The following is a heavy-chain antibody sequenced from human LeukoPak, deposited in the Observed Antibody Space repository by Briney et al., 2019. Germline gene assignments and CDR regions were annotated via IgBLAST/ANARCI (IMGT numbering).Heavy chain of an antibody. Sequence: ETLSLTCTVSGGSISSYYWSWVRQAPGKGLEWVSAISGSGGSTYYADSVKGRFTISRDNSKNTLYLQMNSLRAEDTAVYYCAKYLFGSYWGQGTLVTVSA. J-gene: IGHJ4*02. CDR2: ISGSGGST. V-gene: IGHV3-23*01. CDR1: GGSISSYY. CDR3: AKYLFGSY. D-gene: IGHD3-10*02.